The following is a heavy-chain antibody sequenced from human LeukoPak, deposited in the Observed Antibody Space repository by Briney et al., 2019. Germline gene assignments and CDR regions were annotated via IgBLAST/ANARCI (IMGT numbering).Heavy chain of an antibody. Sequence: GGFLRLSCAASGFTISSNYMTWVRQAPGKGLEWVSVIYSGGATNYADSVEGRFTISRDNSQNTVYLLMDSLRTEDTAVYYCARVDSSGRRKHFFDYWGQGALVTVSS. D-gene: IGHD6-19*01. J-gene: IGHJ4*02. CDR2: IYSGGAT. CDR3: ARVDSSGRRKHFFDY. CDR1: GFTISSNY. V-gene: IGHV3-66*02.